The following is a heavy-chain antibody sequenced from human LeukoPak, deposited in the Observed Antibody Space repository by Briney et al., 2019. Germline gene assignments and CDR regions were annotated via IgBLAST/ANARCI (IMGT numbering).Heavy chain of an antibody. V-gene: IGHV4-59*01. CDR1: GGSMNNYY. Sequence: PSETLSLTCTISGGSMNNYYWGWIRQPPGKGLEWLGYIYYSGVTDYNPSLKSRVTISIDTPKSQFSLKVSSVTAADTAVYYCARLGSQLWRYFDYWGQGTLVTVSS. CDR2: IYYSGVT. D-gene: IGHD5-18*01. CDR3: ARLGSQLWRYFDY. J-gene: IGHJ4*02.